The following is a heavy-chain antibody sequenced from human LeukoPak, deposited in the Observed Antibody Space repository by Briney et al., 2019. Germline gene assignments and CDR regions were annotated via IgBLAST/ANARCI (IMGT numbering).Heavy chain of an antibody. V-gene: IGHV4-59*01. Sequence: SETLSLACTVSGGSISSYYWSWIRQPPGKGLEWIGYIYYSGSTNYNPSLKSRVTISVDTSKNQFSLKLSSVTAEDTAVYYCARASTFIAAAPLRYWGQGTLVTVSS. J-gene: IGHJ4*02. CDR1: GGSISSYY. CDR2: IYYSGST. D-gene: IGHD6-13*01. CDR3: ARASTFIAAAPLRY.